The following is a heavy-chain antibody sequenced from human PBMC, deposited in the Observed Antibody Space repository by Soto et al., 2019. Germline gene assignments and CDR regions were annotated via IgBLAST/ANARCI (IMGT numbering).Heavy chain of an antibody. CDR2: IYPDNSNT. V-gene: IGHV5-51*01. CDR1: GYSFPGYW. D-gene: IGHD4-4*01. CDR3: ARQAATVTTVPLLYFDP. J-gene: IGHJ5*02. Sequence: PGESLKISCKASGYSFPGYWIGWVRQMPGKGLGWMGIIYPDNSNTRYSPSFQGQVTISADKSISTAYLQWSSLKASDTAMYYCARQAATVTTVPLLYFDPWGQGTLVTVSS.